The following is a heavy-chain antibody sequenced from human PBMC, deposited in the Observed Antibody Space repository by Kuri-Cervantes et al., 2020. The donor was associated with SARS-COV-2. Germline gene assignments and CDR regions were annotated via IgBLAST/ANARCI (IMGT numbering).Heavy chain of an antibody. Sequence: GESLKISCAASGFTFSSYSMNWVRQAPGKGLEWVSYISSSSSTIYYADSVKGRFTTSRDNAKNSLYLQMNSLRAEDTAVYYCARDQCSSTSCYGTYYYYYYGMDVWGQRTTVTVSS. CDR2: ISSSSSTI. CDR3: ARDQCSSTSCYGTYYYYYYGMDV. D-gene: IGHD2-2*01. J-gene: IGHJ6*02. CDR1: GFTFSSYS. V-gene: IGHV3-48*04.